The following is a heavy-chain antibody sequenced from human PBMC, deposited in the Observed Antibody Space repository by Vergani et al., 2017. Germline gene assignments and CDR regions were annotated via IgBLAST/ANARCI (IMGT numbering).Heavy chain of an antibody. V-gene: IGHV4-34*01. D-gene: IGHD3-22*01. CDR1: GGSFSGYY. Sequence: QVQLQQWGAGLLKPSETLSLTCAVYGGSFSGYYWSWIRQPPGKGLEWIGEINHSGSTNYNPSLKSRVTISVDTSKNQFSLKLSSVTAADTAVYYCARVPYYYDSSGYYGYFQHWGQGTLVTVSS. CDR3: ARVPYYYDSSGYYGYFQH. CDR2: INHSGST. J-gene: IGHJ1*01.